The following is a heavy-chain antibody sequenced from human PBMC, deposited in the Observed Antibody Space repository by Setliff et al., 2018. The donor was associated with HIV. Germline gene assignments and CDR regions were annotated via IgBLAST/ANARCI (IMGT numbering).Heavy chain of an antibody. J-gene: IGHJ6*03. CDR3: ARMGYYYYYMDV. D-gene: IGHD3-16*01. Sequence: GSLRLSCAASGFTFSNYWMSWVRQAPGKGLEWVANIKQDGSEKYYVDSVKGRFTISRDNAKNSLFLQMNSLRAEDTAVYYCARMGYYYYYMDVWGKGTTVTVSS. CDR1: GFTFSNYW. V-gene: IGHV3-7*03. CDR2: IKQDGSEK.